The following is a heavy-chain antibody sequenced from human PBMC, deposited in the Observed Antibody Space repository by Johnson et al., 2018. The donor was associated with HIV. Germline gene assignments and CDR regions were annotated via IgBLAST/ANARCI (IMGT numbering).Heavy chain of an antibody. Sequence: QVQLVESGGGVVQPGGSLRLSCAASGFTFSSYGMHWVRQAPGKGLEWVAFIRYDGSNKYYADSVKGRFTISRDNSKNTLYLQMNSLRAEDTAVYYCAREYYDSSGYYYGGLSAFDIWGQGTMVTVSS. J-gene: IGHJ3*02. CDR2: IRYDGSNK. V-gene: IGHV3-30*02. D-gene: IGHD3-22*01. CDR3: AREYYDSSGYYYGGLSAFDI. CDR1: GFTFSSYG.